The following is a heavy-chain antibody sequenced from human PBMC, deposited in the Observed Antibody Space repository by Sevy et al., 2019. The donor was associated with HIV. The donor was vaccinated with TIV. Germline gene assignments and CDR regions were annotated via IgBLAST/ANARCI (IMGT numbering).Heavy chain of an antibody. Sequence: GGSLRLSCAASGFTFSSYAMHWVRQAPGKGLEWVAVISYDGSNKYYADSVKGRFIISRDNSKNTLYLQMNSLRAEDTAVYYCARDPVITMIVVAISYFDYWGQGTLVTVSS. CDR3: ARDPVITMIVVAISYFDY. CDR2: ISYDGSNK. J-gene: IGHJ4*02. CDR1: GFTFSSYA. D-gene: IGHD3-22*01. V-gene: IGHV3-30*04.